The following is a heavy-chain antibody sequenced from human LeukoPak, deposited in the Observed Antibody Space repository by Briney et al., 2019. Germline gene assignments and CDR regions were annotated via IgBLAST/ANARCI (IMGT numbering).Heavy chain of an antibody. D-gene: IGHD2-8*02. CDR1: GXSISSYY. CDR2: IYYSGIT. CDR3: TRDLTGGLYFDY. Sequence: SETLSLTCTVSGXSISSYYWSWIRQPPGKGLEWIGSIYYSGITNYNPSLKSRVSISVDTSKSQFSLRLSSVTAADTAIYYCTRDLTGGLYFDYWGQGALVTVSS. V-gene: IGHV4-59*01. J-gene: IGHJ4*02.